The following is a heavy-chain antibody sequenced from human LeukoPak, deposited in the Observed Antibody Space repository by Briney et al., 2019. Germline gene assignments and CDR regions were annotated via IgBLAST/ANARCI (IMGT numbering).Heavy chain of an antibody. CDR1: GFTFSNYA. CDR3: AKWGDYDILTGYYDSDY. Sequence: QTGGSLRLSCAASGFTFSNYAMSWVRQAPGKGLEWVSGVSGRDDSTYYADSVKGRFTISRDTSKNTPYLQMNSLRAEDTAVYYCAKWGDYDILTGYYDSDYWGQGTLVTVSS. J-gene: IGHJ4*02. D-gene: IGHD3-9*01. V-gene: IGHV3-23*01. CDR2: VSGRDDST.